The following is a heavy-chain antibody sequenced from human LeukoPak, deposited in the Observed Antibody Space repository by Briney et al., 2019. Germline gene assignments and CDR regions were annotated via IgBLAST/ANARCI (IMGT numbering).Heavy chain of an antibody. CDR1: GGSISSSIYY. J-gene: IGHJ5*02. V-gene: IGHV4-39*01. Sequence: PSETLSLTCTVSGGSISSSIYYWGWIRQPPGKGLEWLGSIYYSGSTYYNPSLKSRVTISVDTSKNQFSLKRSSVTAADTAVYYCARGSVLRSWFGEFRTNWFDPWGQGTLVTVSS. CDR3: ARGSVLRSWFGEFRTNWFDP. CDR2: IYYSGST. D-gene: IGHD3-10*01.